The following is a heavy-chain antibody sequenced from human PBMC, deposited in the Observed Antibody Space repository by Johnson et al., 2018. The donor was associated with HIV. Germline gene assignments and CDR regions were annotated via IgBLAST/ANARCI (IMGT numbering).Heavy chain of an antibody. J-gene: IGHJ3*02. V-gene: IGHV3-30*03. D-gene: IGHD3-3*01. CDR2: ISYDGSNK. Sequence: QVQLVESGGGVVQPGRSLRLSCAASGFTFSSYGMHWVRQAPGKGLEWVAVISYDGSNKYYADSVKGRFTISRDNSKNTLYLQMNSLRAEDTAVYYCARDGYHNFWSGYYRDDAFDIWGQGTMVTVSS. CDR3: ARDGYHNFWSGYYRDDAFDI. CDR1: GFTFSSYG.